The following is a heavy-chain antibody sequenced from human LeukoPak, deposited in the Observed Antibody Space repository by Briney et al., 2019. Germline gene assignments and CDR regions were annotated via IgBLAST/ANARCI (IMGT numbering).Heavy chain of an antibody. J-gene: IGHJ4*02. Sequence: SETLSLTCTVSGYSISSGFWGWIRQPPGKGLEWIGSIYHSGSTHYNSSLKSRVTISVDTSKNQLSLNLTSVTAADTAVYYCARSSGLLGASTFDFWGQGTLVIVSS. CDR2: IYHSGST. CDR3: ARSSGLLGASTFDF. V-gene: IGHV4-38-2*02. D-gene: IGHD1-26*01. CDR1: GYSISSGF.